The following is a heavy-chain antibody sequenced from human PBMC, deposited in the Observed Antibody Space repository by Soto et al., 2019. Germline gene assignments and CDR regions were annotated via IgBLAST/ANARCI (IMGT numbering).Heavy chain of an antibody. CDR3: AREGGTLYHDSSGYYLF. CDR2: IIPIFGTA. CDR1: GGTFSSYA. Sequence: QVQLVQSGAEVKKPGSSVKVSCKASGGTFSSYAISWVRQAPGQGLEWMGGIIPIFGTANYAQKFQGRVTITADKSTSTAYMELSSLRSEDTAVYYCAREGGTLYHDSSGYYLFWGQGTLVTVSS. D-gene: IGHD3-22*01. J-gene: IGHJ4*02. V-gene: IGHV1-69*06.